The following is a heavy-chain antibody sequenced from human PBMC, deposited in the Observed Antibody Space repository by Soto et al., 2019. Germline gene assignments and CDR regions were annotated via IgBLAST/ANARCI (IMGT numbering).Heavy chain of an antibody. Sequence: GASVKVSCKASGYTFTGCYMHWVRQAPGQGLEWMGWINPNSGGTNYAQKFQGRVTMTRDTSISTAYMELSRLRSDDTAVYYCARASIPVGATGYDYWGQGTLVTVSS. D-gene: IGHD1-26*01. CDR3: ARASIPVGATGYDY. J-gene: IGHJ4*02. V-gene: IGHV1-2*02. CDR2: INPNSGGT. CDR1: GYTFTGCY.